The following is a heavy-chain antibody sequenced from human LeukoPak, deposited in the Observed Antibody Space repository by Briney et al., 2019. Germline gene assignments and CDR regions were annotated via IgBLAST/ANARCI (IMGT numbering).Heavy chain of an antibody. J-gene: IGHJ4*02. D-gene: IGHD6-13*01. CDR3: ARLSFKTNIAAEAQVDY. CDR2: ISSSSSTI. CDR1: GFTFSSYS. V-gene: IGHV3-48*01. Sequence: PGGSLRLSCAASGFTFSSYSMNWVRQAPGKGLEWVSYISSSSSTIYYADAGKGRFTISRDNAKNSLYLQMNSLRAEDTAVYYCARLSFKTNIAAEAQVDYWGQGTLVTVSS.